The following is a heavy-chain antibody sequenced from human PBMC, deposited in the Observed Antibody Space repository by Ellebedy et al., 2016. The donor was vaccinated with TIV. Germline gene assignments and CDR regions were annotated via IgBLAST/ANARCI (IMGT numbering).Heavy chain of an antibody. J-gene: IGHJ6*02. CDR2: IYPGDSYT. D-gene: IGHD4-11*01. Sequence: PGGSLRLSCKGSKYSFTTYWIGWVRQMPGNGLEWMGIIYPGDSYTRYSPSFQGQVTISADKSISTAYLQWSSLKASDTAMYYCARHAPLSNSWYYYAMDIWGQGTTVTVSS. V-gene: IGHV5-51*01. CDR3: ARHAPLSNSWYYYAMDI. CDR1: KYSFTTYW.